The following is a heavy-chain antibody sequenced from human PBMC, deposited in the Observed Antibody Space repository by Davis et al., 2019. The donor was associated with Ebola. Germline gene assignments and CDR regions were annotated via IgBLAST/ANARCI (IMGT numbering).Heavy chain of an antibody. D-gene: IGHD5-12*01. V-gene: IGHV1-8*01. Sequence: AASVKVSCKASGYTFTHHPINWVRQAPGQGLEWMGQINPNSGDTAYAQKFQGRVTVTRNTSTTTDYMDLSSLRSEDTALYYCTTPGGQDSGYDVFDIWGQGTMVTVSS. J-gene: IGHJ3*02. CDR2: INPNSGDT. CDR3: TTPGGQDSGYDVFDI. CDR1: GYTFTHHP.